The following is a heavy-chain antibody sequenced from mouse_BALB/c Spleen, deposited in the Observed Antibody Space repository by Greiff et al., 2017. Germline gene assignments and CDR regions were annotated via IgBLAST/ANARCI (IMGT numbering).Heavy chain of an antibody. Sequence: VQLQQSGAELVRPGVSVKISCKGSGYTFTDYAMHWVKQSHAKSLEWIGVISTYYGDASYNQKFKGKATMTVDKSSSTAYMELARLTSEDSAIYYCARSGDYYDYPWFAYWGQGTLVTVSA. V-gene: IGHV1S137*01. CDR2: ISTYYGDA. CDR1: GYTFTDYA. CDR3: ARSGDYYDYPWFAY. D-gene: IGHD2-4*01. J-gene: IGHJ3*01.